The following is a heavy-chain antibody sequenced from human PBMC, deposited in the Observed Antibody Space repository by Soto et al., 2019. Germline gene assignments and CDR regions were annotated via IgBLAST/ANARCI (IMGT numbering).Heavy chain of an antibody. J-gene: IGHJ5*02. D-gene: IGHD6-6*01. CDR3: AKGDIPIAARPRWFDP. CDR2: ISGSGGST. Sequence: GGSLRLSCAASGFTFSSYAMSWVRQAPGKGLEWVSAISGSGGSTYYADSVKGRFTISRDNSKNTLYLQMNSLRAEDTAVYYCAKGDIPIAARPRWFDPWGQGTLVTVSS. V-gene: IGHV3-23*01. CDR1: GFTFSSYA.